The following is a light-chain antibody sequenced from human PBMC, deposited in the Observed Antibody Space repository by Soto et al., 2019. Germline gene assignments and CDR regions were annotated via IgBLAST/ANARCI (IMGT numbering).Light chain of an antibody. CDR1: QSVSSSY. J-gene: IGKJ1*01. Sequence: EIVLTQSPGTLSLSPGERATLSCRASQSVSSSYFAWYQQKPGQAPRLLIYGTSSKATAITDRFSGSRSGTVFTLTVRRLEHENFSVYYFQQYGSLSWTFGQWTKVEI. CDR3: QQYGSLSWT. V-gene: IGKV3-20*01. CDR2: GTS.